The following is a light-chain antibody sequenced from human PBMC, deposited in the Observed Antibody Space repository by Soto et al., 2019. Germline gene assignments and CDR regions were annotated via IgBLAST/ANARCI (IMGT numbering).Light chain of an antibody. CDR3: SSYTSTSILVV. V-gene: IGLV2-14*01. Sequence: QSALTQPASVSGSPGQSITISCTGTSSDVGGYNHVSWYQQHPGKAPKVMIYEVSNRPSGVSNRFSGSKSGNTASLTISGLQAEDEADYYCSSYTSTSILVVFGGGTKLTVL. CDR1: SSDVGGYNH. CDR2: EVS. J-gene: IGLJ2*01.